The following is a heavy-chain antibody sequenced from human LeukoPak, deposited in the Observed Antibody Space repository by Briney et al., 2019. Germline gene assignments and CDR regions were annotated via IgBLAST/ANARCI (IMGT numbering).Heavy chain of an antibody. CDR3: ARILGYCSSTTCFYYYMDV. V-gene: IGHV3-74*01. Sequence: PGGALRLSCAAPGFTFSSYWMHSVRQAPGKGLVWVSRINSDGRSTNYADSVKGRFTNSRDNAKNTLYLQMNSLRAEDTAVYYCARILGYCSSTTCFYYYMDVWGKGTTVTMSS. CDR1: GFTFSSYW. CDR2: INSDGRST. J-gene: IGHJ6*03. D-gene: IGHD2-2*01.